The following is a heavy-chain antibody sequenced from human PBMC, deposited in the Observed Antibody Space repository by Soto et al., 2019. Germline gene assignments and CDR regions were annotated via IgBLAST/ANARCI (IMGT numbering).Heavy chain of an antibody. CDR3: ARAHFMRGACDY. V-gene: IGHV4-30-4*01. CDR2: IYYSGSN. CDR1: GGSISSGDYY. J-gene: IGHJ4*02. D-gene: IGHD1-26*01. Sequence: QVQLQESGPGLVKPSQTLSLTCTVSGGSISSGDYYWSWIRQRPGKGLEWIGYIYYSGSNYYNPYLKSRVTISVDTSKNQFSLKLSSVTAADTAVYYCARAHFMRGACDYWGQGTLVTVSS.